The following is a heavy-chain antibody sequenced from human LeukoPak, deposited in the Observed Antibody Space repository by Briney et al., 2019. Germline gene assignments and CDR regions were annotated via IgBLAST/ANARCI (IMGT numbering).Heavy chain of an antibody. CDR3: ARALRIAAAAYFDY. Sequence: SETLSLTCAVSGYSISSGYYWGWIRQPPGKGLEWIGSIYHSGSTYYNPSLKSRVTISVDPSKNQFSLKLSSVTAADTAVYYCARALRIAAAAYFDYWGQGTLVTVSS. CDR1: GYSISSGYY. D-gene: IGHD6-13*01. CDR2: IYHSGST. V-gene: IGHV4-38-2*01. J-gene: IGHJ4*02.